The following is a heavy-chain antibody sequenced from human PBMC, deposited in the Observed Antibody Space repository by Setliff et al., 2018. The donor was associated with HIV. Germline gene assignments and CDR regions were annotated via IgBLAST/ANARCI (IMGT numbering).Heavy chain of an antibody. CDR3: ARLGPSIDPRWLQYFDY. J-gene: IGHJ4*02. V-gene: IGHV4-38-2*01. D-gene: IGHD5-12*01. CDR2: INHSGSS. Sequence: PSETLSLTCAVSGYSISSGYYWGWIRQPPGKGLEWIGEINHSGSSNYNPSLKSRVTISVDKSKNQFSLKLNSVTAADTAVYYCARLGPSIDPRWLQYFDYWGQGTLVTVSS. CDR1: GYSISSGYY.